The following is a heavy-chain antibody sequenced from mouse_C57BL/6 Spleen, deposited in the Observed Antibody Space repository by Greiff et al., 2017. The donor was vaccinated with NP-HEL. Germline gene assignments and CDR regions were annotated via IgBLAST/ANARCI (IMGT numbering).Heavy chain of an antibody. CDR2: IWSDGST. J-gene: IGHJ4*01. D-gene: IGHD1-1*01. CDR3: ARQSYYGSSDDAMDY. Sequence: QVQLKQSGPGLVAPSQSLSITCTVSGFSLTSYGVHWVRQPPGKGLEWLVVIWSDGSTTYNSALKSRLSISKDNSKSQVFLQMNSLQTDDTAMYYSARQSYYGSSDDAMDYWGQGTSVTVSS. V-gene: IGHV2-6-1*01. CDR1: GFSLTSYG.